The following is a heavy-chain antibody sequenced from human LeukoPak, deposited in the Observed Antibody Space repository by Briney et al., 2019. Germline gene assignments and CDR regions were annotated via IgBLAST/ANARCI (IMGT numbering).Heavy chain of an antibody. D-gene: IGHD2/OR15-2a*01. CDR2: ISYDGSNK. CDR1: GFTFSSYA. J-gene: IGHJ6*03. CDR3: ARDSTFFYYYYMDV. V-gene: IGHV3-30*01. Sequence: GGSLRLSCAASGFTFSSYAMHWVRQAPGKGLEWVAVISYDGSNKYYADSVKGRFTISRDNSKNMLYLQMNSLRAEDTAVYYCARDSTFFYYYYMDVWGKGTTVTVSS.